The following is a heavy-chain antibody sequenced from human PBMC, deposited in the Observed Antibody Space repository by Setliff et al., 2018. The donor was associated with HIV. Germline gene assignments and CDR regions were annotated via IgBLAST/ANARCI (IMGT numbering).Heavy chain of an antibody. CDR1: GVTLSDAA. CDR3: ARLKSYASSPSSDY. Sequence: PGGSLRLSCAASGVTLSDAAIHWVRQASGKGLEWVGRIRGDYGASRSGRFTISRDDSKNTAYLQMNSLRTEDTALYYCARLKSYASSPSSDYWGQGTLVTVSS. CDR2: IRGD. V-gene: IGHV3-66*04. D-gene: IGHD2-2*01. J-gene: IGHJ4*02.